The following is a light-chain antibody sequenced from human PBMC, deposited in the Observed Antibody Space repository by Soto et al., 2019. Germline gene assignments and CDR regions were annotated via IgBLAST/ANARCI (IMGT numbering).Light chain of an antibody. CDR3: GTWDSSLSADVV. CDR1: SSNIGKNY. V-gene: IGLV1-51*01. Sequence: QSVLTQPPSVSAAPGQKVTISCSGSSSNIGKNYVSWYQQLPGTAPKLLIYDNNKRPSGIPDRFSGSKSGTSATLGITGLQTGDEADYYCGTWDSSLSADVVFGGGTKVTVL. J-gene: IGLJ2*01. CDR2: DNN.